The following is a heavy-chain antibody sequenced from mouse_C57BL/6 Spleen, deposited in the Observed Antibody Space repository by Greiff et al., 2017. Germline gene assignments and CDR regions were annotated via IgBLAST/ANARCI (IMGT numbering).Heavy chain of an antibody. Sequence: QVQLQQPGAELVMPGASVKLSCKASGYTFPSYWMHWVKQRPGQGLEWIGEIDPSDSYTNYNQKFKGKSTLNVDKSSSTAYMQLSSLTSEDTAVYYCATDGYDGYFDVWGTGTTVTVSS. V-gene: IGHV1-69*01. CDR3: ATDGYDGYFDV. J-gene: IGHJ1*03. CDR1: GYTFPSYW. D-gene: IGHD2-2*01. CDR2: IDPSDSYT.